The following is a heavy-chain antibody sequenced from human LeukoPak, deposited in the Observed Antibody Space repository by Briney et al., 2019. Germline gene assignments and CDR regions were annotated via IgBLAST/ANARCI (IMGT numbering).Heavy chain of an antibody. CDR3: ARGSDYDFWSGYHTDDDY. Sequence: GSLRLSCAASGFTFSSYAMHWVRQAPGKGLEYVSAISSNGGSTYYANSVKGRFTISRDNSKNTLYLQMGSLRAEDMAVYYCARGSDYDFWSGYHTDDDYWGQGTLVTVSS. V-gene: IGHV3-64*01. D-gene: IGHD3-3*01. J-gene: IGHJ4*02. CDR1: GFTFSSYA. CDR2: ISSNGGST.